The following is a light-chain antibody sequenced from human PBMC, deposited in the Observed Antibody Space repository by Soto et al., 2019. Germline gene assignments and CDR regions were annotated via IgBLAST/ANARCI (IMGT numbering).Light chain of an antibody. V-gene: IGKV3-15*01. CDR3: QQYNNWPRA. CDR2: GAS. Sequence: EIVLTQSPGTLSLSPGERATLSCRASQSVSSSYLAWYQHRPGQAPKLIIHGASYTATGIPARFSGSGSGTEFTLTISSLQSADFAVYYCQQYNNWPRAFGQGTRLEIK. CDR1: QSVSSSY. J-gene: IGKJ5*01.